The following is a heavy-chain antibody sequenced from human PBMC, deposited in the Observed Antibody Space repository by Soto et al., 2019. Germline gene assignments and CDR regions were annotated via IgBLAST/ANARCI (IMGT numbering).Heavy chain of an antibody. CDR3: AKDSVLSIVYSYYDFWSGRYSVLPRSTFDY. CDR2: ISYDGSNK. V-gene: IGHV3-30*18. D-gene: IGHD3-3*01. CDR1: GFTFSSYG. Sequence: GGSLRLSCAASGFTFSSYGMHWVRQAPGKGLEWVAVISYDGSNKYYADSVKGRFTISRDNSKNTLYLQMNSLRAEDTAVYYCAKDSVLSIVYSYYDFWSGRYSVLPRSTFDYWGQGTLVTVSS. J-gene: IGHJ4*02.